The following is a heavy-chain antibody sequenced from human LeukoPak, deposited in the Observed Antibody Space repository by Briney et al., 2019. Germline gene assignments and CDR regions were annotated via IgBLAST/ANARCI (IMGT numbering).Heavy chain of an antibody. CDR3: ARADELLWFGELLSHYNGMDV. CDR2: IWYDGSNK. J-gene: IGHJ6*02. D-gene: IGHD3-10*01. Sequence: GGSLRLSCAASGFTFSSYGMHWVRQAPGKGLEWVAVIWYDGSNKYYADSVKGRFTISRDNSKNTLYLQMSSLRAEDTAVYYCARADELLWFGELLSHYNGMDVWGQGTTVTVSS. CDR1: GFTFSSYG. V-gene: IGHV3-33*01.